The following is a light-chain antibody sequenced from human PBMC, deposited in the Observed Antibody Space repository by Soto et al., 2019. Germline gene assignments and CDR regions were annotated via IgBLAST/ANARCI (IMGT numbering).Light chain of an antibody. CDR3: QQTYSTPFT. J-gene: IGKJ4*01. CDR1: QSISSY. CDR2: GAS. Sequence: DIQMTQSPSSLSASVGDRVTITCRASQSISSYLNWYQQKPGKAPKVLIYGASSLESGAPSRFSGSGSGTDFTLTISSLQPEDFATYHCQQTYSTPFTFGGGTNVESK. V-gene: IGKV1-39*01.